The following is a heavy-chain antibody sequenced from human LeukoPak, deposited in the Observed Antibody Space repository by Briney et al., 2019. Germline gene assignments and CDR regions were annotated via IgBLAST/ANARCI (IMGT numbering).Heavy chain of an antibody. CDR2: IYYSGST. Sequence: SETLSLTCTVSGGSISSGDYYWRWLRQPPGKGLEWIGYIYYSGSTYYNPSLKSRVTISVDTSKNQFSLKLSSVTAADTAVYYCARGNDYGDYDYDYWGQGTLVTVSS. J-gene: IGHJ4*02. V-gene: IGHV4-30-4*08. CDR3: ARGNDYGDYDYDY. CDR1: GGSISSGDYY. D-gene: IGHD4-17*01.